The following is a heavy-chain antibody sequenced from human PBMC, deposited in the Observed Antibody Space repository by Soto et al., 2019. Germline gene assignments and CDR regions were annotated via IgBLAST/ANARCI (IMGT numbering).Heavy chain of an antibody. V-gene: IGHV1-69*01. CDR1: GGTFSSYA. D-gene: IGHD1-26*01. CDR2: IIPIFGTA. CDR3: ARAPSHTWEPSDYYYGMDV. J-gene: IGHJ6*02. Sequence: QVQLVQSGAEVKKPGSSVKVSCKASGGTFSSYAISWVRQAPGQGLGWMGGIIPIFGTANYAQKFQGRVTITADESTSTAYMELSSLRSEDTAAYYCARAPSHTWEPSDYYYGMDVWGQGTTVTVSS.